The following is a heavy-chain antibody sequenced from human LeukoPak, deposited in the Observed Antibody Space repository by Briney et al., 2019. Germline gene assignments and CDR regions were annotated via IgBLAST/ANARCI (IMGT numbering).Heavy chain of an antibody. V-gene: IGHV1-2*02. Sequence: ASVKVSCKASGYTFTGYYMHWVRQAPGQGLEWMGWINPNSGGTNYAQQFQGRVTMTRDTSISTAYMELSRLRSDDTAVYYCARDYYYDSSMYYFDYWGQGTLVTVSS. CDR1: GYTFTGYY. CDR3: ARDYYYDSSMYYFDY. CDR2: INPNSGGT. D-gene: IGHD3-22*01. J-gene: IGHJ4*02.